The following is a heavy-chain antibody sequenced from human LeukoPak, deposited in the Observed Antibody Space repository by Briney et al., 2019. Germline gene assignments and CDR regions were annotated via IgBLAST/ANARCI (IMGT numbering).Heavy chain of an antibody. CDR1: GGSINGYY. D-gene: IGHD1-7*01. CDR3: ARIITGTTTAFDI. CDR2: IYTSGST. J-gene: IGHJ3*02. Sequence: SETLSLTCTVSGGSINGYYWSWMRQAAGKGLEWSGRIYTSGSTHYNPSIKSRVTMSVDTSKNQFSLKLSSVTAADTAVYYCARIITGTTTAFDIWGQGTMVTVSS. V-gene: IGHV4-4*07.